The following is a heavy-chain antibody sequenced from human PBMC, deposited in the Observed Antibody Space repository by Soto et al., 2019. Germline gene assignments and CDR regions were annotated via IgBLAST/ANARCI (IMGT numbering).Heavy chain of an antibody. Sequence: EVQLLESGGGLVQPGGSLRLSCAASGFTFSSYSMAWVRQAPGRGPEWVSGIIQDGTTYYADSVKGRFTISRDNSRNSVDLQRMTLRGEDTAVYYCAKDLRPDGVWDFDSWGQGTLVTVSS. D-gene: IGHD4-17*01. CDR3: AKDLRPDGVWDFDS. V-gene: IGHV3-23*01. CDR1: GFTFSSYS. J-gene: IGHJ4*02. CDR2: IIQDGTT.